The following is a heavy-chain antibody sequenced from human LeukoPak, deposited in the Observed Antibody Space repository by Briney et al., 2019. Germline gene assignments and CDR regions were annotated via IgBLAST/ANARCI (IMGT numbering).Heavy chain of an antibody. J-gene: IGHJ4*02. CDR1: VFTFSSYR. Sequence: GGSLRLSCADPVFTFSSYRMNWGRQAPGKGLEWVSSISSCSSYIYYADSVKGRFTISRDNDKNSLYLQMSSLRAEDTAIYYCARDGLITVAGRPDYWGQGTLVTVSS. CDR3: ARDGLITVAGRPDY. CDR2: ISSCSSYI. V-gene: IGHV3-21*01. D-gene: IGHD6-19*01.